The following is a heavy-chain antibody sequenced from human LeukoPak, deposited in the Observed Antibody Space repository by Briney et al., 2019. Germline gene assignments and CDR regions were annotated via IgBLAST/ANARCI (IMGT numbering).Heavy chain of an antibody. V-gene: IGHV3-11*04. CDR3: ARDLSPTDDFWSGYPAYYYYGMDV. CDR2: ISSSGSTI. Sequence: PGGSLRLSCAASGFTFSDYYMSWIRQAPGKGLEWVSYISSSGSTIYYADSVKGRFTISRDNAKNTLYLQMNSLRAEDTAVYYCARDLSPTDDFWSGYPAYYYYGMDVWGQGTTVTVSS. J-gene: IGHJ6*02. CDR1: GFTFSDYY. D-gene: IGHD3-3*01.